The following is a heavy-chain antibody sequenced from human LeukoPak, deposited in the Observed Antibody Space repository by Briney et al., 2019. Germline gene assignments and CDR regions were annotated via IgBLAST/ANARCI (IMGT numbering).Heavy chain of an antibody. V-gene: IGHV1-58*01. CDR1: GFTFTSSA. D-gene: IGHD1-26*01. J-gene: IGHJ6*03. Sequence: ASVKVSCKASGFTFTSSAVQWVRQARGQRLEWIGWIVVGSGNTNCAQRFQERVTITRDMSTSTAYMELSSLRTEDTAVYYCSETPLGGWDHNYMDVWGKGTTVTVSS. CDR3: SETPLGGWDHNYMDV. CDR2: IVVGSGNT.